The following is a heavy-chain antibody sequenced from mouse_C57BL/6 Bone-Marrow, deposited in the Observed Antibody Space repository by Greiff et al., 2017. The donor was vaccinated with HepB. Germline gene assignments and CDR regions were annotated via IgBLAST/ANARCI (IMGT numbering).Heavy chain of an antibody. J-gene: IGHJ3*01. Sequence: VQLQQSGPELVKPGASVKISCKASGYAFSSSWMNWVKQRPGKGLEWIGRIYPGDGDTNYNGKFKGKATLTADKSSITAYMQLSSLTSEDSAVYFCARVGSWGTWFAYWGQGTLVTVSA. CDR1: GYAFSSSW. CDR2: IYPGDGDT. CDR3: ARVGSWGTWFAY. D-gene: IGHD3-3*01. V-gene: IGHV1-82*01.